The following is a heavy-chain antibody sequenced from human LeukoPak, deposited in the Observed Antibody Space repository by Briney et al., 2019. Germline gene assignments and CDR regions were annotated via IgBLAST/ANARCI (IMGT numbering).Heavy chain of an antibody. CDR2: INPNNGAT. V-gene: IGHV1-2*06. Sequence: ASVKVSCRASEYIFTGYYMHWVRQAPGQGLEWMGRINPNNGATNYAQKFQGRVTITGDTSINTAYMELSSLRSDDTAVYYCTRESGSYHGNDYWGQGTLVTVSS. CDR1: EYIFTGYY. D-gene: IGHD1-26*01. CDR3: TRESGSYHGNDY. J-gene: IGHJ4*02.